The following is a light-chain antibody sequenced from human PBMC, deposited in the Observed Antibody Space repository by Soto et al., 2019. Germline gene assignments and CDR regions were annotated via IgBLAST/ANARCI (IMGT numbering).Light chain of an antibody. CDR1: QSVSSD. J-gene: IGKJ4*01. V-gene: IGKV3-15*01. CDR3: QQVNVYPST. Sequence: EIMMTQSPATLSVSPGERATLSCRANQSVSSDLAWYQQKPGQAPRLLIYDASTRATSIPARFSGSGSGTEFTLTISSLQSEDFATYYCQQVNVYPSTFGGGTKVDIK. CDR2: DAS.